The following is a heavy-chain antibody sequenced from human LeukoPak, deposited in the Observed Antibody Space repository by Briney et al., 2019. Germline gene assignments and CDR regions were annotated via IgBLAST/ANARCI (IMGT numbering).Heavy chain of an antibody. J-gene: IGHJ6*03. Sequence: SETLSLTCTVSGGSVTDYYWSWIRQSPGKGLEWIGYIYYTGTSYNPSLKSRVTISADTSKNQFSLKLSSVTAADTAVYYCARVGLDTMVRGVTYYYYYYMDVWGKGTTVTISS. D-gene: IGHD3-10*01. CDR2: IYYTGT. CDR3: ARVGLDTMVRGVTYYYYYYMDV. V-gene: IGHV4-59*02. CDR1: GGSVTDYY.